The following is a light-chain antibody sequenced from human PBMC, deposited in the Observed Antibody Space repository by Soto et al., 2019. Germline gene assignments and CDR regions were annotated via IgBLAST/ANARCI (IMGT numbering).Light chain of an antibody. CDR1: RSTIGSNY. CDR2: TNN. J-gene: IGLJ1*01. V-gene: IGLV1-47*02. Sequence: QPVLAQPPSASGTPGQRVSISCSGSRSTIGSNYVFWYQQLPGAAPKLLIHTNNQRPSGVPDRFSGSKSGTSASLAISGLRSEDEVDYFCATWDDSLSGYVFGTATKLTVL. CDR3: ATWDDSLSGYV.